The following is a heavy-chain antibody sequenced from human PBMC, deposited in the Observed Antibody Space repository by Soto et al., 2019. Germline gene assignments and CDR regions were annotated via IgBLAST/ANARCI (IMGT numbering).Heavy chain of an antibody. CDR1: GGTFSSYA. D-gene: IGHD2-2*01. J-gene: IGHJ6*02. CDR2: LIATFGTA. Sequence: QVQLVQSGAEVKKPGSSVKVSCKASGGTFSSYAISWVRQAPGQGLEWMGGLIATFGTANYEQKFQGRVRITADESTSTAYMELCSLRSDDTAVYYGAREARNLYCSSTSCYLANGMDVWGQGTTVTVSS. V-gene: IGHV1-69*01. CDR3: AREARNLYCSSTSCYLANGMDV.